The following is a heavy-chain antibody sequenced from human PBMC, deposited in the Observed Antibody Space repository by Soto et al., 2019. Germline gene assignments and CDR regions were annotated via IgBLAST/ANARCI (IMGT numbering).Heavy chain of an antibody. CDR1: GFTFSSYA. J-gene: IGHJ6*02. Sequence: GGSLRLSCAASGFTFSSYAMSWVRQAPGKGLEWVSAISGSGGSTYYADSVKGRFTISRDNSKNTLYLQMNSLRAEDTAVYYCAKGDSGSYYYPQDYYYGMDVWGQGTTVTVSS. CDR2: ISGSGGST. D-gene: IGHD1-26*01. V-gene: IGHV3-23*01. CDR3: AKGDSGSYYYPQDYYYGMDV.